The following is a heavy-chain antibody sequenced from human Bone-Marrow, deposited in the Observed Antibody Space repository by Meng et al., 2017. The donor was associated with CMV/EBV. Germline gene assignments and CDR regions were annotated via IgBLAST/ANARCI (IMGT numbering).Heavy chain of an antibody. CDR1: GYTFTAYA. CDR2: INADNGDT. D-gene: IGHD2-8*02. J-gene: IGHJ4*02. CDR3: VKDRGGTGDFDF. V-gene: IGHV1-3*01. Sequence: SFQTFGYTFTAYAIHWVRQAPGQRFEWMGWINADNGDTQYSQKVQGRVIITRDRSASTSYMALNNLRPDDTAIYYCVKDRGGTGDFDFWGQGTLVTVSS.